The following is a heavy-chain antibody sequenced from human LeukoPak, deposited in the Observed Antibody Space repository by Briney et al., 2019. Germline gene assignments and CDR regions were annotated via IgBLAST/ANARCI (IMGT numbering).Heavy chain of an antibody. D-gene: IGHD4-23*01. V-gene: IGHV4-34*01. J-gene: IGHJ4*02. CDR1: GGSFSGYY. CDR2: INHSGST. Sequence: SESLSLTCAVYGGSFSGYYWSWIRQPPGKGLEWIGEINHSGSTNYNPSLKSRVTISVDTSKNQFSLKLSSVTAADTAVYYCARVDYGGNQLRYYYFDYWGQGTLVTVSS. CDR3: ARVDYGGNQLRYYYFDY.